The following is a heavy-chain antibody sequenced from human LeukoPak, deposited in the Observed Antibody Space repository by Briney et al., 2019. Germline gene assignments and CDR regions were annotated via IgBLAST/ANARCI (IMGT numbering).Heavy chain of an antibody. CDR1: GFTVSNNY. V-gene: IGHV3-7*01. Sequence: GGSLRLSCAVFGFTVSNNYMNWVRQAPGKGLEWVANIKQDGSEKNYVDSVKGRFAISRDNAKNSLYLQMNSLRAEDTAVYYCARGRTYYDFWSGAFDIWGQGTMVTVSS. J-gene: IGHJ3*02. CDR2: IKQDGSEK. D-gene: IGHD3-3*01. CDR3: ARGRTYYDFWSGAFDI.